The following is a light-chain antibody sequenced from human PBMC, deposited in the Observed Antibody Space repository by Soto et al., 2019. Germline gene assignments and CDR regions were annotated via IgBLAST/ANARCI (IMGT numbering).Light chain of an antibody. V-gene: IGLV7-43*01. Sequence: QAVVTQEPSLTVSPGGTGTLTCATSTGAVTSGHSPNWFQQKPGQAPRALIYGTRNIYSWTPARFSASLIGGKAALTLSGVQPEDEADYYCLLVYGGVQPVFGGGTQLTVL. CDR1: TGAVTSGHS. J-gene: IGLJ2*01. CDR3: LLVYGGVQPV. CDR2: GTR.